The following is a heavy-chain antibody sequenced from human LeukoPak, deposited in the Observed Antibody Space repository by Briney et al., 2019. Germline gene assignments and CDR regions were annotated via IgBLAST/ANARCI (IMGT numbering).Heavy chain of an antibody. CDR3: ARTGLYGGPLRDY. Sequence: SETLSLTCTVSGGSISSGSYYWSWSRQPAGKGLEWIGRIYTSGSTNYNPSLKSRVTISVDTSKNQFSLKLSSVTAADTAVYYCARTGLYGGPLRDYWGQGTLVTVSS. J-gene: IGHJ4*02. V-gene: IGHV4-61*02. CDR1: GGSISSGSYY. D-gene: IGHD4-23*01. CDR2: IYTSGST.